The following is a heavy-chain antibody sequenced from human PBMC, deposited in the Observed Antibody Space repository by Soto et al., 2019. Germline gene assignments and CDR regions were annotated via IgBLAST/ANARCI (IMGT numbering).Heavy chain of an antibody. D-gene: IGHD1-20*01. V-gene: IGHV4-34*01. CDR2: INHSGST. Sequence: SETLSLTCAVYGGSFSGYYWSWIRQPPGKGLEWIGEINHSGSTNYNPSLKSRVTISVDTSKNQFSLKLSSVTAADTAVYYCAGSITRKGFQNYFDYWGQGTLVTSPQ. CDR1: GGSFSGYY. CDR3: AGSITRKGFQNYFDY. J-gene: IGHJ4*02.